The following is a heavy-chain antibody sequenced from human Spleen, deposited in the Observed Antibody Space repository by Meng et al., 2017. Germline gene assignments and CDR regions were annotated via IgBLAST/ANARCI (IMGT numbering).Heavy chain of an antibody. J-gene: IGHJ4*02. CDR3: ARYPFDY. CDR1: GYTFSGYY. Sequence: ASVKVSCKASGYTFSGYYMHWVRQARGQGLEWMGWINPNSGGTNYAQKFQGRATMTRDTSISTAYMELSRLRSDDTAVYYCARYPFDYWGQGTLVTVSS. CDR2: INPNSGGT. V-gene: IGHV1-2*02.